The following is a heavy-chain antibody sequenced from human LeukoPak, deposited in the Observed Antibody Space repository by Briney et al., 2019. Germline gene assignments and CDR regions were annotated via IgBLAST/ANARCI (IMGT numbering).Heavy chain of an antibody. CDR2: IYYSGST. CDR3: ARGLTGGSCYYYYYMDV. CDR1: GGSISSYY. D-gene: IGHD7-27*01. J-gene: IGHJ6*03. Sequence: SETLSLTCTVSGGSISSYYWSWIRQPPGKGLEWIGYIYYSGSTNYNPSLKSRVTISVDTSKNQFSLKLSSVTAADTAVYYCARGLTGGSCYYYYYMDVWGKGTTVTISS. V-gene: IGHV4-59*01.